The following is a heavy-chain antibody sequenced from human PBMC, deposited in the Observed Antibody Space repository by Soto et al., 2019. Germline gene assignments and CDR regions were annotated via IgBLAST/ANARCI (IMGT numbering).Heavy chain of an antibody. Sequence: GGSLRLSCAASGFTFSHYALHWVRQAPGKGLEWVALISDDANNKFYADAVKGRFTISRDNTKNTVYLQMTRLSAEDTAVYYCARDYRRAVTKGYYFDSWGQGNLVTVSS. CDR1: GFTFSHYA. V-gene: IGHV3-30-3*01. CDR2: ISDDANNK. D-gene: IGHD4-17*01. CDR3: ARDYRRAVTKGYYFDS. J-gene: IGHJ4*02.